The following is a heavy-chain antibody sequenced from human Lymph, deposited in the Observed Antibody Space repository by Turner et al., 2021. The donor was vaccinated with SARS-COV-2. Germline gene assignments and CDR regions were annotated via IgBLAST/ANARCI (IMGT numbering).Heavy chain of an antibody. CDR1: GYTFTSYD. D-gene: IGHD1-26*01. CDR3: ARGRYSGGGMDV. CDR2: MNPNSGNT. Sequence: QVQLVQSGAEVKKPGASVKVSCKAPGYTFTSYDINWGRQATGQGLEGMGWMNPNSGNTGYAQKFQGRVTMTRNTSISTAYMELSSLRSEDTAVYYCARGRYSGGGMDVWGQGTTVTVSS. J-gene: IGHJ6*02. V-gene: IGHV1-8*02.